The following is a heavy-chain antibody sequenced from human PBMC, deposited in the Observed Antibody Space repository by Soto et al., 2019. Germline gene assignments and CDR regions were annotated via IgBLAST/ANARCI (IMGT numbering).Heavy chain of an antibody. Sequence: PSETLSLTCAVSGYSISSGYYWGWIRQPPGKGLEWIGSINHSGSTYYNPSLKSRVTISVDTSKNQFSLKLSSVTAADTAVYYCARTKREAATPRGWFDPWGQGALVTVSS. D-gene: IGHD2-15*01. J-gene: IGHJ5*02. CDR2: INHSGST. CDR3: ARTKREAATPRGWFDP. V-gene: IGHV4-38-2*01. CDR1: GYSISSGYY.